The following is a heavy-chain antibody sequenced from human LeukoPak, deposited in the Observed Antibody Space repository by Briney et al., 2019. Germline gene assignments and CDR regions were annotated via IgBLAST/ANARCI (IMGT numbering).Heavy chain of an antibody. J-gene: IGHJ4*02. CDR1: GFTFSSYG. CDR3: AKMGGRYYDSSGYYFDY. V-gene: IGHV3-30*18. CDR2: MSYDGSNK. Sequence: GRSLRLSCAASGFTFSSYGMHWVRQAPGKGLEWVAVMSYDGSNKYYVESVKGRSTISRDNPKNTLYLQMNSLRADDTAVYYCAKMGGRYYDSSGYYFDYWGQGTLVTVSS. D-gene: IGHD3-22*01.